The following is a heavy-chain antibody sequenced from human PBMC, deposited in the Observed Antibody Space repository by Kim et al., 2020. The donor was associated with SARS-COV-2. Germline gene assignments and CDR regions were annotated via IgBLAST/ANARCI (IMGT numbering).Heavy chain of an antibody. V-gene: IGHV3-30*04. Sequence: GGSLRLSCTASEFSFSDYAMHWVRQAPGKGLEWVAVVSYNGDNKYYTDSVKGRFTLSRDNSKHTMYLQMNSLRTEDTAVYYCAINYDMDVWGQGTTVTVSS. D-gene: IGHD3-16*01. CDR1: EFSFSDYA. CDR3: AINYDMDV. J-gene: IGHJ6*02. CDR2: VSYNGDNK.